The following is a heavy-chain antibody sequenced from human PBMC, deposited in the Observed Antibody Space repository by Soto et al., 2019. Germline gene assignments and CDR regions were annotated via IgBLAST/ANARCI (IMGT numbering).Heavy chain of an antibody. Sequence: GGSLRLSCTASGFTFGDYAMSWFRQAPGKGLEWVGFIRSKAYGGTTEYAASVKGRFTISRDDSKNTLYLLMNSLKTEDTAVYYCTTGLYGSGSSGGMDVWGQGTTVTVSS. D-gene: IGHD3-10*01. CDR3: TTGLYGSGSSGGMDV. V-gene: IGHV3-49*03. CDR1: GFTFGDYA. CDR2: IRSKAYGGTT. J-gene: IGHJ6*02.